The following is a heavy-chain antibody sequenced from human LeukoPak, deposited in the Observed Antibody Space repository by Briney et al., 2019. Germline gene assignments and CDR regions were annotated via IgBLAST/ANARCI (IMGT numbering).Heavy chain of an antibody. CDR3: ARATIQLWFGSGNNWFDP. D-gene: IGHD5-18*01. J-gene: IGHJ5*02. CDR2: IYYSGST. Sequence: PSETLSLTCTVSGGSISSSSYYWGWLRQPPGKGLEWIGSIYYSGSTYYDPSLKSRVTISVDTSKNQFSLKLSSVTAADTAVYYCARATIQLWFGSGNNWFDPWGQGTLVTVSS. V-gene: IGHV4-39*07. CDR1: GGSISSSSYY.